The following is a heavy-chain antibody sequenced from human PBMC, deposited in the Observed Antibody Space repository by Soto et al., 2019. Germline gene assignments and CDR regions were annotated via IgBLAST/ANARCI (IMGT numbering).Heavy chain of an antibody. V-gene: IGHV3-21*01. CDR2: ISSSSSYI. Sequence: GGSLRLSCAASGFTFSSYSMNWVRQAPGKGLEWVSSISSSSSYIYYADSVKGRFTISRDNAKNSLYLQMNSLRAEDTAVYYCAHYPYCSSTSCPLGTFDIWGQGTMVTVSS. J-gene: IGHJ3*02. CDR1: GFTFSSYS. D-gene: IGHD2-2*01. CDR3: AHYPYCSSTSCPLGTFDI.